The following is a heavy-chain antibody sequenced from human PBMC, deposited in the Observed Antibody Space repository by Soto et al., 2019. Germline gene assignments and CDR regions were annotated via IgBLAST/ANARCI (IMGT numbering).Heavy chain of an antibody. CDR1: GFSFSSYA. CDR3: TRGMGNYYDRLNYFDY. J-gene: IGHJ4*02. D-gene: IGHD3-22*01. V-gene: IGHV3-23*01. Sequence: PGGSLRLSCSGSGFSFSSYAMIWVRQAPGKGLEWVAGISGSAGSTYYAASVKGRFTISKDNSRKTLHLQMSSLRADDTALYYCTRGMGNYYDRLNYFDYWGQGALVTVS. CDR2: ISGSAGST.